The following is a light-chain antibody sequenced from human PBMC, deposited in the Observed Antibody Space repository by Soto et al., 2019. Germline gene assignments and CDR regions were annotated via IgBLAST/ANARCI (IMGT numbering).Light chain of an antibody. CDR1: SSKIGNNY. J-gene: IGLJ1*01. CDR3: GTWDSSLSALDV. Sequence: QSVLTQPPSVSAAPGQKVTISCSGSSSKIGNNYVSWYQQLPGTAPKLLIYENNKRPSGIPDRFSGSKSGTSATLGITGLQTGDEADYYCGTWDSSLSALDVFGTGTKLTVL. V-gene: IGLV1-51*02. CDR2: ENN.